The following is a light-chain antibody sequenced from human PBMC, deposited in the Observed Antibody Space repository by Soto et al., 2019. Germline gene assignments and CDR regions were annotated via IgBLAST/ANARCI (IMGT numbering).Light chain of an antibody. CDR1: NSDVGGYRY. CDR2: EVF. V-gene: IGLV2-14*01. J-gene: IGLJ1*01. CDR3: SSYTTANTYV. Sequence: QSVLTQPASVSGSPGQSITISCTGSNSDVGGYRYVSWYQQHPAKAPQLMIYEVFNRPSGVSHRFSGSKSGNTASLTISGLQAEDEADYYCSSYTTANTYVFGTGTKVTVL.